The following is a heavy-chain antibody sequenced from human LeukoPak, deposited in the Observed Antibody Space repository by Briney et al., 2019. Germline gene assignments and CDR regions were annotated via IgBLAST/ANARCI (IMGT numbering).Heavy chain of an antibody. V-gene: IGHV1-69*13. CDR1: GGTFISYA. Sequence: SVKVSCKASGGTFISYAISWVRQAPGQGLEWMGGIIPIFGTANYAQKFQGRVTITADESTSTAYMELSSLRSEDTAVYYCARGLPCSGGSCYSGYWGQGTLVTVSS. D-gene: IGHD2-15*01. CDR2: IIPIFGTA. CDR3: ARGLPCSGGSCYSGY. J-gene: IGHJ4*02.